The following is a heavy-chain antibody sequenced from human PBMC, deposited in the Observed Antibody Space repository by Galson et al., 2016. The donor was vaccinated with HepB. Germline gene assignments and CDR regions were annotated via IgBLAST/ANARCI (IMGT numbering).Heavy chain of an antibody. CDR2: ITGNSGYK. CDR3: ARDRGYSYFLTGYYRYFDY. Sequence: SLRLSCAASGFTFSHYTMNWVRQAPGKGLEWVSSITGNSGYKFYPDSVKGRFTVSRDNAKNLVYLHMFSLRAEDTAVYYCARDRGYSYFLTGYYRYFDYWGQGTLVTVSS. D-gene: IGHD3-9*01. V-gene: IGHV3-21*06. CDR1: GFTFSHYT. J-gene: IGHJ4*02.